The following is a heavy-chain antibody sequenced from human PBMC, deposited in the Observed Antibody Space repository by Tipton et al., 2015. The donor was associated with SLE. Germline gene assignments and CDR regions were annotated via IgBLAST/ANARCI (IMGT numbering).Heavy chain of an antibody. CDR1: GGSISSGASS. Sequence: TLSLTCTVSGGSISSGASSWSWIRQPPGKGLEWMGYIYHTGSTYNNPSLKSRVTISVDRSKNQFSLKLSSVTAADTAVYYCASPHGDSDFDLWGRGTLVTVSS. V-gene: IGHV4-30-2*01. CDR2: IYHTGST. D-gene: IGHD4-17*01. J-gene: IGHJ2*01. CDR3: ASPHGDSDFDL.